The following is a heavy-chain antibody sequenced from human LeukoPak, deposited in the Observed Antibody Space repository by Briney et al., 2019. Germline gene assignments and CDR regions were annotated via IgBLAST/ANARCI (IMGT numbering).Heavy chain of an antibody. D-gene: IGHD6-13*01. Sequence: SVKVSCKASGYTFTSYAMNWVRQAPGQGLEWMGRIIPILGIANYAQKFQGRVTITADKSTSTAYMELSSLRSEDTAVYYCARASKAGAFDIWGQGTMVTVSS. J-gene: IGHJ3*02. CDR1: GYTFTSYA. CDR2: IIPILGIA. V-gene: IGHV1-69*04. CDR3: ARASKAGAFDI.